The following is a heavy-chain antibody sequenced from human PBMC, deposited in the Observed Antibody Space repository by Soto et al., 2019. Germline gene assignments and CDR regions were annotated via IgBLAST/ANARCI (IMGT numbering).Heavy chain of an antibody. CDR1: GGSISSDY. CDR2: IYYGGST. D-gene: IGHD2-2*01. J-gene: IGHJ4*02. CDR3: ASRYCSSTSCSYFHY. V-gene: IGHV4-59*08. Sequence: SETLSLTCTVSGGSISSDYWSWIRQPPGKGLEWIGYIYYGGSTHSNPSLKSRVIISLDTSKNQFSLKLSSVTAADTAVYYCASRYCSSTSCSYFHYWGQGTLVTVSS.